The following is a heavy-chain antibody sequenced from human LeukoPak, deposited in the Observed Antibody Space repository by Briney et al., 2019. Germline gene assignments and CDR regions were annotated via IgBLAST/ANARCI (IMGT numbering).Heavy chain of an antibody. D-gene: IGHD3-3*01. Sequence: GASVKVSCKASGYTFTSYGISWVRQAPGQGLEWMGWISAYNGNTNYAQKLQGRVTMTTDTPTSTAYMELRSLRSDDTAVYYCARDQRGLRFLEWLGVDWFDPWGQGTLVTVSS. CDR3: ARDQRGLRFLEWLGVDWFDP. J-gene: IGHJ5*02. CDR2: ISAYNGNT. V-gene: IGHV1-18*01. CDR1: GYTFTSYG.